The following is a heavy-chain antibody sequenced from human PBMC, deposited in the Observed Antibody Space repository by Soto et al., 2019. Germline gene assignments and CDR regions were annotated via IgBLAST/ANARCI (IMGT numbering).Heavy chain of an antibody. J-gene: IGHJ3*02. V-gene: IGHV5-51*01. CDR3: ATSSGSGFDI. Sequence: GESLKISCKGSGDSFSNHWIAWVRQMPGKGLEWMGIIYPGDSDTRYSPSFQGQVTISADKSISTAYLQWNSLKASDTAMYYCATSSGSGFDIWGQGTMVTVSS. CDR2: IYPGDSDT. CDR1: GDSFSNHW. D-gene: IGHD6-19*01.